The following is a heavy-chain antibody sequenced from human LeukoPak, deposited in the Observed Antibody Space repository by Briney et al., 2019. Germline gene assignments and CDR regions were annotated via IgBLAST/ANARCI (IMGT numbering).Heavy chain of an antibody. Sequence: TGGSLRLSCAASGFTVSSKYMSWVRQAPGKGLEWVSVIYSGGGTYYAGSVKGRFTISRDNAKNSLYLQMNSLRAEDTAVYYCARDARYCSGGSCCDYWGQGTLVTVSS. CDR1: GFTVSSKY. D-gene: IGHD2-15*01. V-gene: IGHV3-53*01. CDR3: ARDARYCSGGSCCDY. CDR2: IYSGGGT. J-gene: IGHJ4*02.